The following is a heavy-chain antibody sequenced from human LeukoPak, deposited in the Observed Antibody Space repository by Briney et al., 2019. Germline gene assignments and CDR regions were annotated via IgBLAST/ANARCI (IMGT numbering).Heavy chain of an antibody. CDR3: ARESIPSGWYLS. D-gene: IGHD6-19*01. Sequence: SGGSLRLSCAASGFSVSNNYMSWVRQAPGKGLEWVSTYYIDATTHYPDSVRGRFTISSDSSKNTLYLQMNSLRVEDTAIYYCARESIPSGWYLSGGQGTLVTVSS. J-gene: IGHJ4*02. CDR2: YYIDATT. V-gene: IGHV3-53*01. CDR1: GFSVSNNY.